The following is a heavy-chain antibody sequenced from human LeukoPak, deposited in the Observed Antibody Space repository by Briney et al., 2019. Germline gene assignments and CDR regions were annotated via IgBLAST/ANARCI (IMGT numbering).Heavy chain of an antibody. D-gene: IGHD3-10*01. J-gene: IGHJ4*02. Sequence: PGGSLRLSCAASGFTFSSYAMHWVRQAPGKGLEWVAVISYDGSNKYYADSVKGRFTISRDNSKNTLYLQMNSLRAEDTAVYYCAKGGGITFDYWGQGTLVTVSS. CDR2: ISYDGSNK. CDR3: AKGGGITFDY. V-gene: IGHV3-30-3*01. CDR1: GFTFSSYA.